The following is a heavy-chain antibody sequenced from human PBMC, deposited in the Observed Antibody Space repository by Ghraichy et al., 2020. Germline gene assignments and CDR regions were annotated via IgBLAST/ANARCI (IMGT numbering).Heavy chain of an antibody. D-gene: IGHD1-1*01. V-gene: IGHV3-48*04. CDR3: ARFSNWNYIDY. J-gene: IGHJ4*02. Sequence: GGSLRLSCAASEFTFSSYSINWVRQAPRKGLEWVSYIGSSSSTIYYADSVKGRFTISRDNAKNSLYLQMNSLRAEDTGVYYCARFSNWNYIDYWGQGTLVTVSS. CDR2: IGSSSSTI. CDR1: EFTFSSYS.